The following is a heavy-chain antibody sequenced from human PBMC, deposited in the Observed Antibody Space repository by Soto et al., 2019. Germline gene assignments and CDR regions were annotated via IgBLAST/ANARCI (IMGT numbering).Heavy chain of an antibody. CDR2: ISYSGST. V-gene: IGHV4-31*03. CDR1: GGSFTSGGYY. J-gene: IGHJ6*02. Sequence: QVLLQESGPGLVKPSETLSLTCTVSGGSFTSGGYYWTWIRQLPGKGLEWLGYISYSGSTSYNPLLKSRVVVAMDLSKKQFSLKLTSVPAADPAVYFCARDRRAARAGMDVWGQGTTVIVSS. D-gene: IGHD6-25*01. CDR3: ARDRRAARAGMDV.